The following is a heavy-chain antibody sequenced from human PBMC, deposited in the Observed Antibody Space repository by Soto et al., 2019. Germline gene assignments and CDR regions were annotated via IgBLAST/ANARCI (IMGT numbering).Heavy chain of an antibody. CDR3: AKVLGYYDILTGYSNFDY. J-gene: IGHJ4*02. D-gene: IGHD3-9*01. CDR2: ISGSGGNT. Sequence: GALRLSCAASGFTFSSYAMTWVRQAPGKVLEWVSAISGSGGNTYYADSVKGRFTISRDNSKNTLYLQMSSLRAEDTAVYYCAKVLGYYDILTGYSNFDYWGQGXLVTVYS. V-gene: IGHV3-23*01. CDR1: GFTFSSYA.